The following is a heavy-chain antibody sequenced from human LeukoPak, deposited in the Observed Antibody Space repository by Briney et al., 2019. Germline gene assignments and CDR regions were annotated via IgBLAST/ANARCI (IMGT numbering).Heavy chain of an antibody. CDR1: GGSISNYY. CDR2: IYVGGST. V-gene: IGHV4-59*08. Sequence: SETLSLTCTVSGGSISNYYLSWIRQPPGKGLEWIGYIYVGGSTNYNPSLKSRVTISVDTSKKQFSLKLSSVTAADTAVYYCARQVGHRWFDPWGQGTLVTVSS. D-gene: IGHD1-26*01. CDR3: ARQVGHRWFDP. J-gene: IGHJ5*02.